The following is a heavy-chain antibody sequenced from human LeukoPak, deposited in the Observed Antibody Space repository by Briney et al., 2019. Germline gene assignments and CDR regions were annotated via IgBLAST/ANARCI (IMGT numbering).Heavy chain of an antibody. CDR3: ATKQWLAPPPDS. V-gene: IGHV3-74*01. CDR1: GFTFSKYW. D-gene: IGHD6-19*01. J-gene: IGHJ4*02. CDR2: INTDGTVT. Sequence: PGGSLRLSCAASGFTFSKYWKLWVRQAPGKGLEIVSRINTDGTVTTYADSVKGRFTVSRDNADNTMFLQMNSVRDEDTAVYYCATKQWLAPPPDSWGQGTPVTVSS.